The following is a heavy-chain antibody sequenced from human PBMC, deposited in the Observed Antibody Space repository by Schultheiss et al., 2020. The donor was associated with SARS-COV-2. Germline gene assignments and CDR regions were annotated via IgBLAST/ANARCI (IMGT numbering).Heavy chain of an antibody. J-gene: IGHJ4*02. CDR3: ARSYDSSGYYSVSIFDY. CDR1: GFSLSTSGVG. CDR2: IYWDDDK. Sequence: SGPTLVKPTQTLTLTCTFSGFSLSTSGVGVGWIRQPPGKALEWLALIYWDDDKAYSPSLKSRLTITKDTSKNQVVLTMTNMDPVDTATYYCARSYDSSGYYSVSIFDYWGQGTLVTVSS. V-gene: IGHV2-5*02. D-gene: IGHD3-22*01.